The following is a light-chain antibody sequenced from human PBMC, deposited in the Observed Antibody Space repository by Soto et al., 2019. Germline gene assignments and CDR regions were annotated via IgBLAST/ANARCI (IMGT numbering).Light chain of an antibody. CDR1: QGISNX. CDR2: AAS. V-gene: IGKV1-27*01. J-gene: IGKJ1*01. Sequence: DIQMTQSPSSLSASVGDRVTITCRASQGISNXLAWYQQKPGKVPKLLIYAASTLQSGVPSRFSGSGSGTXXXXXXXXLXPEDVATXYXXKYNSAPRTFGQGTKVEIK. CDR3: XKYNSAPRT.